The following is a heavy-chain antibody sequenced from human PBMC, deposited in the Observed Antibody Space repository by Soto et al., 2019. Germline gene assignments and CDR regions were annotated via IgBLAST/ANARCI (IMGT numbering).Heavy chain of an antibody. Sequence: QVQLVESGGGVVQPGRSLRLSCAASGFTFSSYGMHWVRQAPGKGLEWVAVISYDGSNKYYADSVKGRFTISRDNSKNTLYLQMNSLRAEDTAVYYCAKDYMVRGYYYYYGMDVWGQGTTVTVSS. CDR2: ISYDGSNK. CDR1: GFTFSSYG. V-gene: IGHV3-30*18. J-gene: IGHJ6*02. D-gene: IGHD3-10*01. CDR3: AKDYMVRGYYYYYGMDV.